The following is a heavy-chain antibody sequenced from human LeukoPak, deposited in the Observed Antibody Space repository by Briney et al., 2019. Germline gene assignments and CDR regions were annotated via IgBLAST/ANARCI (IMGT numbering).Heavy chain of an antibody. CDR3: ARDGIVGAR. D-gene: IGHD1-26*01. CDR1: GCTFSNYT. CDR2: IIPILGIA. J-gene: IGHJ4*02. Sequence: ASVKVSCTASGCTFSNYTISWVRQAPGQGLEWMGRIIPILGIANYAQKFQGRVTITADKSTSTAYMELSSLRSEDTAVYYCARDGIVGARRGEGTRVSVS. V-gene: IGHV1-69*02.